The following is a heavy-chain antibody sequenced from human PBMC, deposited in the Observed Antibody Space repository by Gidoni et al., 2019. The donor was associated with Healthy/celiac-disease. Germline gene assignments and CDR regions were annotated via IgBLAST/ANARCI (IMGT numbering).Heavy chain of an antibody. V-gene: IGHV3-23*01. CDR2: ISGSGGST. J-gene: IGHJ3*02. CDR1: GFTFSSYA. Sequence: EVQLLESGGGLVQPGGSLRLSCAASGFTFSSYAMSWVRQAPGKGLEWVSAISGSGGSTYYADSVKGRFTIFRDNSKNTLYLQMNSLRAEDTAVYYCATIVGAASDAFDIWGQGTMVTVSS. CDR3: ATIVGAASDAFDI. D-gene: IGHD1-26*01.